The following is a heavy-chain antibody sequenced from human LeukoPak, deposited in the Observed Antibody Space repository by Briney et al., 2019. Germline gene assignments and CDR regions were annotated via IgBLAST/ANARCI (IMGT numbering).Heavy chain of an antibody. CDR3: ARVEGIAARPDF. Sequence: ASVKVSCKASGYTFTGYYMHWVRQAPGQGLEWMGWINPNSGDTNYPQKFQGRVTMTRDMSISAAFMELSRLTSDDTAVYYCARVEGIAARPDFWGQGTLVTVSS. V-gene: IGHV1-2*02. CDR1: GYTFTGYY. D-gene: IGHD6-6*01. J-gene: IGHJ4*02. CDR2: INPNSGDT.